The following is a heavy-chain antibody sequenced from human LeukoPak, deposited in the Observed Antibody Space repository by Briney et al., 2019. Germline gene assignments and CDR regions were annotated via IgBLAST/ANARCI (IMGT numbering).Heavy chain of an antibody. CDR1: GYTFTNYG. V-gene: IGHV1-18*01. CDR3: AREIVGTPIYYFDY. D-gene: IGHD1-26*01. CDR2: ISAYNGNT. J-gene: IGHJ4*02. Sequence: ASVKVSCKAYGYTFTNYGLSWVRQAPGQGLEWMGWISAYNGNTNYAQKFQDRVTMTTDTSTSTAYMELRSLRSDDTAMYYCAREIVGTPIYYFDYWGQGTLVTVSS.